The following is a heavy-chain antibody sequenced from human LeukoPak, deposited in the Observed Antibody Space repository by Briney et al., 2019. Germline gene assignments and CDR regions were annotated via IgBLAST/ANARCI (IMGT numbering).Heavy chain of an antibody. J-gene: IGHJ5*02. CDR2: ISAGGGST. CDR3: AKDRGYSSTWYLSMLVLDP. CDR1: GFTVSSNY. V-gene: IGHV3-23*01. Sequence: PGGSLRLSCAASGFTVSSNYMSWVRQAPGKGLEWVSVISAGGGSTYYADSVKGRFTISRDNSKNTLYLQMNSLRAEDTAVYYCAKDRGYSSTWYLSMLVLDPWGQGTLVTVSS. D-gene: IGHD6-13*01.